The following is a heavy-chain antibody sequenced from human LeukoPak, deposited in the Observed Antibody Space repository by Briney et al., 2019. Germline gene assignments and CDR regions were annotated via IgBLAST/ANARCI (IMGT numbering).Heavy chain of an antibody. V-gene: IGHV1-2*02. D-gene: IGHD3-3*01. CDR3: ARDVRLLEWSVKEYNWFDP. Sequence: GASVKVSCKASGYTFTGYYMHWVRQAPGQGLEWMGWINPNSGGTNYAQKSQGRVTMTRDTSISTAYMELSRLRSDDTAVYYCARDVRLLEWSVKEYNWFDPWGQGTLVTVSS. J-gene: IGHJ5*02. CDR1: GYTFTGYY. CDR2: INPNSGGT.